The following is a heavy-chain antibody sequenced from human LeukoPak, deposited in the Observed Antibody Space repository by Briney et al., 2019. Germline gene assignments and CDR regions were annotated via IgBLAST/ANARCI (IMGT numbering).Heavy chain of an antibody. CDR3: ARTDPLLGYCSSTSCSRWFDP. D-gene: IGHD2-2*01. CDR2: ISAYNGNT. J-gene: IGHJ5*02. Sequence: ASVKVSCKASGYTFTSYDISWVRQAPGQGLEWMGWISAYNGNTNYAQKLQGRVTMTTDTSTSTAYMELRSLRSDDTAVYYCARTDPLLGYCSSTSCSRWFDPWGQGTLVTVSS. V-gene: IGHV1-18*01. CDR1: GYTFTSYD.